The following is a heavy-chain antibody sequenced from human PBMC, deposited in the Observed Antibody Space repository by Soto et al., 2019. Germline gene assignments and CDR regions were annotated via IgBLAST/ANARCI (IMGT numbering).Heavy chain of an antibody. CDR2: IWYDGSNK. J-gene: IGHJ3*02. Sequence: GGSLRLSCAASGFTFSSYGMHWVRQAPGKGLEWVAVIWYDGSNKYYADSVKGRFTISRDNSKNTLYLQMNSLRAEDTAVYYCASNGDSSNWYPPDIWGQGTMVTVS. CDR1: GFTFSSYG. CDR3: ASNGDSSNWYPPDI. V-gene: IGHV3-33*01. D-gene: IGHD6-13*01.